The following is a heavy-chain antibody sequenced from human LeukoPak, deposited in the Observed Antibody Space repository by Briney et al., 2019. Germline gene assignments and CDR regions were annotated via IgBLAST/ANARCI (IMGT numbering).Heavy chain of an antibody. J-gene: IGHJ4*02. CDR1: GFTFSSYA. Sequence: GGSLRLSCAASGFTFSSYAMHWVRQAPGKGLEWVAVISYDGSNKYYADSVKGRFTISRDNSKNTLYLQMNSLRAEDTAVYYCAREAITMVRGVIQPGGFDYWGQGTLVTVSS. CDR2: ISYDGSNK. V-gene: IGHV3-30*04. D-gene: IGHD3-10*01. CDR3: AREAITMVRGVIQPGGFDY.